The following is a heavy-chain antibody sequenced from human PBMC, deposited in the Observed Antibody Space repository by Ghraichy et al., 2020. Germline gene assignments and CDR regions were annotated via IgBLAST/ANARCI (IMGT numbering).Heavy chain of an antibody. D-gene: IGHD1-26*01. V-gene: IGHV1-58*01. Sequence: SVKVSCKASGFTFTSSAVQWVRQARGQRLEWIGWIVVGSGNTNYAQKFQERVTITRDMSTSTAYMELSSLRSEDTAVYYCAADFPHRDGSYYLSLGDWGQGTLVTVSS. CDR2: IVVGSGNT. CDR1: GFTFTSSA. J-gene: IGHJ4*02. CDR3: AADFPHRDGSYYLSLGD.